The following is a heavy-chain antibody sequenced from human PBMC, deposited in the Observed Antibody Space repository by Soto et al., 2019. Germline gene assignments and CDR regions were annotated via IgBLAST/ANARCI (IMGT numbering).Heavy chain of an antibody. J-gene: IGHJ6*02. CDR3: ARDTVRYCSGGSCYSDYYYGMDV. CDR1: GGTFSSYA. D-gene: IGHD2-15*01. Sequence: GASVKVSCKASGGTFSSYAISWVRQAPGQGLEWMGGIIPIFGTANYAQKFQGRVTITADESTSTAYMELSSLRSEDTAVYYCARDTVRYCSGGSCYSDYYYGMDVWGQGXTVTVSS. CDR2: IIPIFGTA. V-gene: IGHV1-69*13.